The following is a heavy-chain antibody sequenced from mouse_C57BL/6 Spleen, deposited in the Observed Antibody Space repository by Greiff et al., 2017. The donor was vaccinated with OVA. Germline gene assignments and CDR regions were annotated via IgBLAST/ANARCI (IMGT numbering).Heavy chain of an antibody. J-gene: IGHJ1*03. D-gene: IGHD3-1*01. CDR2: IYPSSGNT. V-gene: IGHV1-81*01. CDR3: ERGGLNRYFDV. Sequence: QVQLQQSGAELARPGASVKLSCKASGYTFTSYGISWVKQSTGQGLEWIGEIYPSSGNTYYNEKFKGKATLTVDKSSSTAYMELRSLTSEDSAVYFCERGGLNRYFDVWGTGTTVTVSS. CDR1: GYTFTSYG.